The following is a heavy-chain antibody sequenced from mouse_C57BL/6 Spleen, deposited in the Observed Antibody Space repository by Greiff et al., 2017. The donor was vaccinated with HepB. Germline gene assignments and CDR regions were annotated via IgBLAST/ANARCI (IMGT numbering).Heavy chain of an antibody. J-gene: IGHJ1*03. CDR1: GYTFTSYT. D-gene: IGHD4-1*01. CDR2: INPSSGYT. Sequence: VQLQQSGAELARPGASVKMSCKASGYTFTSYTMHWVKQRPGQGLEWIGYINPSSGYTKYNQKFKDKATLTADKSSSTAYMQLSSLTSEDSAVYYCARRRMTGDWYFDVWGTRTTVTVSS. V-gene: IGHV1-4*01. CDR3: ARRRMTGDWYFDV.